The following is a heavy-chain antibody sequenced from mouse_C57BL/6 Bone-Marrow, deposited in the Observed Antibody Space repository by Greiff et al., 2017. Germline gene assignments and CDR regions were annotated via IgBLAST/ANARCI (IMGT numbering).Heavy chain of an antibody. D-gene: IGHD1-1*01. CDR1: GFTFSDYG. J-gene: IGHJ2*01. Sequence: EVHLVESGGGLVKPGGSLKLSCAASGFTFSDYGMHWVRQAPEKGLEWVAYISSGSSTIYYADTVKGRFTISRDNDKNTLFLQMTSLRSEDTAMYYCARRTYGSSFFDYWGQGTTLTVSS. V-gene: IGHV5-17*01. CDR2: ISSGSSTI. CDR3: ARRTYGSSFFDY.